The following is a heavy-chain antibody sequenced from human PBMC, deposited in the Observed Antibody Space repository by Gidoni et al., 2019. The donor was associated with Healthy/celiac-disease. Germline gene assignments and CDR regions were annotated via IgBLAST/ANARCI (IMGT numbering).Heavy chain of an antibody. CDR2: IYHSGST. J-gene: IGHJ6*02. CDR3: AREVGYGMDV. Sequence: QLQLQESGSGLVKPSQTLSLTCAVSGGSISSGGYSWRWIRPPPGKGLEWIGYIYHSGSTYYNPSLKSRVTISVDRSKNQFSLKLSSVTAADTAVYYCAREVGYGMDVWGQGTTVTVSS. CDR1: GGSISSGGYS. V-gene: IGHV4-30-2*01.